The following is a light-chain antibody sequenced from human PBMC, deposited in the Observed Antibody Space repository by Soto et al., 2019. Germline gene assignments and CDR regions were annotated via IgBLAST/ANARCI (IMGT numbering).Light chain of an antibody. CDR3: CAYADSNIFV. Sequence: QSALTQPASVSGSPGQSITISCTRTSSDVGSYDLVSWYQQRPGKAPKLLIYGVNKRPSGVSTRFSGSKSGNTASLTISDLQAEDEADFYCCAYADSNIFVFGTGTKVTVL. CDR1: SSDVGSYDL. CDR2: GVN. J-gene: IGLJ1*01. V-gene: IGLV2-23*02.